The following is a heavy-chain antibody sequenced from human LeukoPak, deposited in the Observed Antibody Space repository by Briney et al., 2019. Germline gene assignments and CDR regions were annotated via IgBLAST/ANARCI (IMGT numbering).Heavy chain of an antibody. CDR1: GFTFSSYG. Sequence: GGSLRLSCEASGFTFSSYGMHWVRQAPGKGLEWVAVISYDGSNKYYADSVKGRFTISRDISSNTLYLQMSSLRAEDTARYYCARAPPYYYDSRGYHYERGNYYYGMDVWGQGTTVTVSS. V-gene: IGHV3-30*03. J-gene: IGHJ6*02. CDR2: ISYDGSNK. CDR3: ARAPPYYYDSRGYHYERGNYYYGMDV. D-gene: IGHD3-22*01.